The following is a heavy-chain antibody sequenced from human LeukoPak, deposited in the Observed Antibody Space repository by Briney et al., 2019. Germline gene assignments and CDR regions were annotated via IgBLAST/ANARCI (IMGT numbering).Heavy chain of an antibody. Sequence: GGSLRLSCAASGFTFSICAMSRVRQAPGKGLGWVSTISSSGGDTFYADSVKGRFTISRDNSKNTLYLQVNSLRAEDTAIYYCAKPRRSTVPSDYWGQGTLVTVSS. V-gene: IGHV3-23*01. CDR3: AKPRRSTVPSDY. CDR1: GFTFSICA. CDR2: ISSSGGDT. J-gene: IGHJ4*02. D-gene: IGHD4-17*01.